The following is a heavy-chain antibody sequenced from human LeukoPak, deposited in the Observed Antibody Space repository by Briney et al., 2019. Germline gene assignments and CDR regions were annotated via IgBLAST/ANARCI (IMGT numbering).Heavy chain of an antibody. D-gene: IGHD1-26*01. CDR3: TTFGSSGGDAFDI. V-gene: IGHV3-15*01. CDR2: IKSKTDGGTT. J-gene: IGHJ3*02. CDR1: GFTFSNAW. Sequence: PGGSLRLSCAASGFTFSNAWMSWVRQAPGKGLEWVGRIKSKTDGGTTDYAAPVKGRFTISRDDSKNTLYLQMNSLKTEDTAVYYCTTFGSSGGDAFDIWGQGTMVTVSS.